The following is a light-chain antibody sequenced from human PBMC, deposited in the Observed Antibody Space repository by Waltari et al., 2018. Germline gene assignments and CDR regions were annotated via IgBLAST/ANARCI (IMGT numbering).Light chain of an antibody. CDR2: GAS. V-gene: IGKV3-20*01. CDR1: QTIIAND. CDR3: QQDGTSSALT. J-gene: IGKJ4*01. Sequence: EIVLTQLPGPLSLSPGESATLSCRASQTIIANDLAWYQQKPGQAPRLLIYGASNRATGIPDQFSGSGSGTDFTITISRLEPEDYAVYHCQQDGTSSALTFGGGTKVEIK.